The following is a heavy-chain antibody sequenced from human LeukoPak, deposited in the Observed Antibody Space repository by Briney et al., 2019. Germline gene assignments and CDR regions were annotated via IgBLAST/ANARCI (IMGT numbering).Heavy chain of an antibody. V-gene: IGHV3-30*02. CDR2: IRYDGSNK. CDR1: GFTFSSYG. CDR3: AKELVEMATILFDY. D-gene: IGHD5-24*01. Sequence: GGSLRLSCAASGFTFSSYGMHWVRQAPGKGLEWVAFIRYDGSNKYYADSVKGRFTISRDNSKNTLYLQMNSLRAEDTAVYYCAKELVEMATILFDYWGQGTLVTVSS. J-gene: IGHJ4*02.